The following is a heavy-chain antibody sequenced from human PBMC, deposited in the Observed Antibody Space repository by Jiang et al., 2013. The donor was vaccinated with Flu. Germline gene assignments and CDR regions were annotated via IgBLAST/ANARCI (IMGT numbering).Heavy chain of an antibody. J-gene: IGHJ5*02. D-gene: IGHD2-15*01. V-gene: IGHV6-1*01. CDR1: NSAA. Sequence: NSAAWNWIRQSPSRGLEWLGRTYYRSKWYNDYAVSVKSRITINPDTSKNQFSLQPNSVTPEDTAVYYCARDGSWLLLDNWFDPWGQGTLVTVSS. CDR3: ARDGSWLLLDNWFDP. CDR2: TYYRSKWYN.